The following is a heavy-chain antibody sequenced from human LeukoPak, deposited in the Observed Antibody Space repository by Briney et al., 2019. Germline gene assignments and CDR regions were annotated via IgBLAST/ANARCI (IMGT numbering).Heavy chain of an antibody. D-gene: IGHD2-15*01. CDR2: ISWNSGDI. J-gene: IGHJ4*02. V-gene: IGHV3-9*03. CDR1: GFTFDDYA. Sequence: PGRSLRLSCAGSGFTFDDYAMHWVRQAPGKGLEWVAGISWNSGDIVYADSVKGRFTISRDNAENSLYLQMNSLRTEDMALYYCAKGKCSGGRGYYFDYWGQGTLVTVSS. CDR3: AKGKCSGGRGYYFDY.